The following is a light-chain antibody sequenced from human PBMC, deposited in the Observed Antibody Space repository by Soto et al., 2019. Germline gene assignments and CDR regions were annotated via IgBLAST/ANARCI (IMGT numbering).Light chain of an antibody. CDR1: QSLNSAY. CDR3: QQYGNSLWT. V-gene: IGKV3-20*01. CDR2: GAS. Sequence: ENVFTQSPGTPSLSPGERATPPPTARQSLNSAYFVWYQQKPGQAPRLLIYGASSRATGIPDRFSGSGSGTDFALTISRLEPEDSAVYYCQQYGNSLWTFGQGTKVDIK. J-gene: IGKJ1*01.